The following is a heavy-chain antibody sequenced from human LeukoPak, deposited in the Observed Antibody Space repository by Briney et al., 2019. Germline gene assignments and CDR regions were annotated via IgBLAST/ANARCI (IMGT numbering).Heavy chain of an antibody. CDR1: GFTFSSYS. V-gene: IGHV3-21*01. D-gene: IGHD3-10*01. Sequence: GGSLRLSCAASGFTFSSYSMSWVRRAPGKGLEWVSSISSRSYIYYADSVKGRFTISRDIAKNSLYLQMNSLRAEDTAVYYCARARMVRGVISNFDPWGQGTLVTVSS. CDR3: ARARMVRGVISNFDP. J-gene: IGHJ5*02. CDR2: ISSRSYI.